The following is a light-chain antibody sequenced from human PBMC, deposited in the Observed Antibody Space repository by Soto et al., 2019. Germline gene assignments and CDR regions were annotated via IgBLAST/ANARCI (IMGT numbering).Light chain of an antibody. CDR2: SAS. J-gene: IGKJ5*01. Sequence: DIQMTQSPSSLSASVGDRVTITCRASQDISVYLAWYQQKPGKVPKLLIYSASTLQSGVPSRFSGSGSGTDFTLTISSLQPADVATYYCQQFNTAPLTFGQGTRLEIK. CDR3: QQFNTAPLT. V-gene: IGKV1-27*01. CDR1: QDISVY.